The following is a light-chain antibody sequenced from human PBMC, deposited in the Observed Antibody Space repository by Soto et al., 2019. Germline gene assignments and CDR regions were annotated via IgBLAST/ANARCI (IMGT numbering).Light chain of an antibody. Sequence: AIQMTQSPSSLSASVGDRVTITCRASQGIRNDLGWYQQKPGKAPKVLIYSTSSLQSGVPSRFSGSGSGTDFTLTISSLQPDDFATYYCQHYSKSPVTFGPGTKVEIK. CDR2: STS. J-gene: IGKJ3*01. V-gene: IGKV1-6*01. CDR3: QHYSKSPVT. CDR1: QGIRND.